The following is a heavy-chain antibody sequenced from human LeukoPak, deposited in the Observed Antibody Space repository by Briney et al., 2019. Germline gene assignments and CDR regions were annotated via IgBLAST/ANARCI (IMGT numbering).Heavy chain of an antibody. CDR2: IGPGGDI. J-gene: IGHJ4*02. CDR1: GFSFTAYS. Sequence: GGSLRLSCAASGFSFTAYSMNWVRQAPGRGREWISYIGPGGDIYYADSVTGRFTVSRDTAKNSLYLQMNGLRLEDTAVYYCARRFDSWGQGTLVTVSS. CDR3: ARRFDS. V-gene: IGHV3-48*01.